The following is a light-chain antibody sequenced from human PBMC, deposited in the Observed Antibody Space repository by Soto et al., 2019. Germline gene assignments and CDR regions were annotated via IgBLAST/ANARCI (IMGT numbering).Light chain of an antibody. V-gene: IGKV3-20*01. CDR1: QSVSSSY. Sequence: EIVLTQSPGTLSLSPGERATLSCRASQSVSSSYLAWYQQKPGQAPRLLIYGASSRATGIPDRFSGSGSGTDRTLTISRLEPEDVAVYYCQQYGSSPPYTFGQGTKLEIK. CDR3: QQYGSSPPYT. J-gene: IGKJ2*01. CDR2: GAS.